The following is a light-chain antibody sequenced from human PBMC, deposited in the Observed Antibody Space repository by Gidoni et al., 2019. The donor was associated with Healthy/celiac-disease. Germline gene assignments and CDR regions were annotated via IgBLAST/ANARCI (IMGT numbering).Light chain of an antibody. CDR1: SSNIGAGYD. Sequence: QSVLTQPPSVSGAPGQRVTISCTGSSSNIGAGYDVHWYQQLPGTAPKLLIYGNSNRPSGGPDRVSGSKSGTSASLAITGLQAEDEADYYCQSYDSSLSEGVFGGGTKLTVL. V-gene: IGLV1-40*01. CDR3: QSYDSSLSEGV. J-gene: IGLJ2*01. CDR2: GNS.